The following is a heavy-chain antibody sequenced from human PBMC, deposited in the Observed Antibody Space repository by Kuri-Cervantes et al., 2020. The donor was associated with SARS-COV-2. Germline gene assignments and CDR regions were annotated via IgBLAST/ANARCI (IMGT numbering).Heavy chain of an antibody. J-gene: IGHJ4*02. CDR2: IIPILGIA. CDR1: GGTFSSYA. V-gene: IGHV1-69*04. D-gene: IGHD6-13*01. Sequence: SVKVSCKASGGTFSSYAISWVRQAPGQGLEWMGRIIPILGIANYAQKFQGRVTITADKSTSTAYMELSSLRSEDTAVYYCARDSFLAAAGHWGQGTLVTVSS. CDR3: ARDSFLAAAGH.